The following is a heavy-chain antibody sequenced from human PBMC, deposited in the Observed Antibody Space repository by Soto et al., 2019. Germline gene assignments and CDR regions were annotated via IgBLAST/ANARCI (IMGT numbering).Heavy chain of an antibody. Sequence: EMQLLESGGDLVQPGGSLRLSCAASGFTFSSYAMTWVRQAPGKGLQYISAISGSGITTYSADSMKGRFTISRDNSKNTLYLQRNSLRAEDTAVYYCAKDRDDIGMVDAFEIWGQGTMVTVSS. CDR2: ISGSGITT. CDR1: GFTFSSYA. V-gene: IGHV3-23*01. CDR3: AKDRDDIGMVDAFEI. D-gene: IGHD2-15*01. J-gene: IGHJ3*02.